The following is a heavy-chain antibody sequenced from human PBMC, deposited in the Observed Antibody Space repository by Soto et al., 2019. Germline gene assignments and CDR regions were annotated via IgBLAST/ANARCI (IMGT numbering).Heavy chain of an antibody. V-gene: IGHV3-48*01. CDR3: VRDSPPYDFWSGYSRDAFDV. CDR1: GFPFSGYS. D-gene: IGHD3-3*01. CDR2: ISGSSGTI. Sequence: GGSLRLSCAASGFPFSGYSMTWVRQTPGKELEWVSHISGSSGTIYYAESVKGRFTISRDNARKSVFLQMNSLRAEDTAVYYCVRDSPPYDFWSGYSRDAFDVWGQETMVTVSS. J-gene: IGHJ3*01.